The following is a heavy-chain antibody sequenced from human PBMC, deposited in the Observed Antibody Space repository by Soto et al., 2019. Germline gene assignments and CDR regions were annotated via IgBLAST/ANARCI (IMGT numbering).Heavy chain of an antibody. J-gene: IGHJ2*01. D-gene: IGHD3-22*01. CDR2: IYYSGST. Sequence: QLQLQESGPGLVKPSETLSLTCTVSGGSISSSSYYWGWIRQPPGKGLEWIGSIYYSGSTYYNPSLKSRVTISVDTSKNQFSLKLSSVTAADTAVYYCARLPLDYYDSSGSQYWYFDLWGRGTLVTVSS. CDR1: GGSISSSSYY. CDR3: ARLPLDYYDSSGSQYWYFDL. V-gene: IGHV4-39*01.